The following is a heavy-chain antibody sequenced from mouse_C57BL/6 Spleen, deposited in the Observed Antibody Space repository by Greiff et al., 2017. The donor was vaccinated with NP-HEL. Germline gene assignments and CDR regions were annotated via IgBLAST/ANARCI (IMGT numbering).Heavy chain of an antibody. Sequence: QVQLQQPGAELVMPGASVKLSCKASGYTFTSYWMHWVKQRPGQGLEWIGEIDPSDSYTNYNQKFKGKSTLTVDKSSSTAYMQLSSLTSEDSAVYYCARGGGYDEAWFAYWGQGTLVTVSA. V-gene: IGHV1-69*01. CDR3: ARGGGYDEAWFAY. CDR1: GYTFTSYW. CDR2: IDPSDSYT. D-gene: IGHD2-2*01. J-gene: IGHJ3*01.